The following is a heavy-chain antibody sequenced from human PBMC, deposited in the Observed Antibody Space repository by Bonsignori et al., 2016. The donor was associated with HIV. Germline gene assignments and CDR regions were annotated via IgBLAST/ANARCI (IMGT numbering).Heavy chain of an antibody. J-gene: IGHJ4*02. CDR3: AREYYYDSSGYSGY. V-gene: IGHV3-11*01. D-gene: IGHD3-22*01. CDR2: ISSSGSTI. Sequence: WIRQPPGKGLEWVSYISSSGSTIYYADSVKGRFTISRDNAKNSLYLQMNSLRAEDTAVYYCAREYYYDSSGYSGYWGQGTLVTVSS.